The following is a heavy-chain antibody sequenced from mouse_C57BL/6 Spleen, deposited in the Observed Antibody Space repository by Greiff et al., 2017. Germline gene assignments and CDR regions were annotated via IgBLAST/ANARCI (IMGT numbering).Heavy chain of an antibody. Sequence: QVQLQQSGAELVRPGTSVKVSCKASGYAFTNYLIEWVKQRPGQGLEWIGVINPGSGGTNYNEKFKGKATLTADKSSSTAYMQLSSLTSEDAAVYFCARLGVDYAMDYWGQGTSVTVSS. CDR2: INPGSGGT. V-gene: IGHV1-54*01. D-gene: IGHD1-1*01. J-gene: IGHJ4*01. CDR3: ARLGVDYAMDY. CDR1: GYAFTNYL.